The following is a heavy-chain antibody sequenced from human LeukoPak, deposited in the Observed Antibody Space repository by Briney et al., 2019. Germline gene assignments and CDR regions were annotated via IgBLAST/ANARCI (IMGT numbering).Heavy chain of an antibody. J-gene: IGHJ5*02. CDR2: IYHSGST. D-gene: IGHD3-10*01. CDR3: ARDSGTTGEVKFDP. CDR1: GGSISSSNW. V-gene: IGHV4-4*02. Sequence: HPSETLSLTCAVSGGSISSSNWWSWVRQPPGKGLEWIGEIYHSGSTDYNPSLKSRVTMSVDTSKNKFSLKLSSVTAADTAVYYCARDSGTTGEVKFDPWGQGTLVTVSS.